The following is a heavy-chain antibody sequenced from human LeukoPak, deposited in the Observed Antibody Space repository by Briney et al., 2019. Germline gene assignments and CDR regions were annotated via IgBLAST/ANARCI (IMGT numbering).Heavy chain of an antibody. V-gene: IGHV4-59*01. D-gene: IGHD7-27*01. Sequence: SETLSFTCTVSGGSISNYYWSWIRQPPGKGLEWIGYIYYSVTTNQNPSLKSRVTISVDTSKNQFSLKLSSVTAADTAIYYCATTGDYYFDHWGQGTLVTVSS. CDR2: IYYSVTT. CDR1: GGSISNYY. CDR3: ATTGDYYFDH. J-gene: IGHJ4*02.